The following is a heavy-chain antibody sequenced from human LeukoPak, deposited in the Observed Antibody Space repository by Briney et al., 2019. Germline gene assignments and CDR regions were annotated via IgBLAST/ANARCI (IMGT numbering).Heavy chain of an antibody. J-gene: IGHJ5*02. V-gene: IGHV3-23*01. CDR1: GFTFSTSA. CDR3: ARGGAYDYGVLDA. Sequence: GGSLRLSCAASGFTFSTSAMSWVRQAPGKGLEWVSGISGSGGSTYYADSVKGRFTISRDISNNTLYLQMDGLRADDTAVYYCARGGAYDYGVLDAWGQGTLVTVSS. CDR2: ISGSGGST. D-gene: IGHD4/OR15-4a*01.